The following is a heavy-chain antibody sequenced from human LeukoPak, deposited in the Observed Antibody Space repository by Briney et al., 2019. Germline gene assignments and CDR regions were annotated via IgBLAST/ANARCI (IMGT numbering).Heavy chain of an antibody. CDR3: AKDGLYSSNLLRPNSGWYYFDY. V-gene: IGHV3-30*18. CDR1: GFTFNTYG. CDR2: ISYDGNYK. J-gene: IGHJ4*02. D-gene: IGHD6-13*01. Sequence: GRSLRLSCASSGFTFNTYGIHWVRQAPGQGLDRVALISYDGNYKYYADSVKGRFTISRDNSKNTLYLQMNSLRAEDTAVYYCAKDGLYSSNLLRPNSGWYYFDYWGQGTLVTVSS.